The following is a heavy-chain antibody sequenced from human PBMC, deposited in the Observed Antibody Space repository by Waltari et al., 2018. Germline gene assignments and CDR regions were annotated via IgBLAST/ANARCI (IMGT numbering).Heavy chain of an antibody. V-gene: IGHV4-59*01. J-gene: IGHJ3*02. D-gene: IGHD3-22*01. CDR1: GGSISSYY. Sequence: QVQLQESGPGLVKPSETLSLTCTVSGGSISSYYWSWIRQPTGKGLEWIGYIYYSGSTNSNPSLNSRVTISVDTSKNQFSLKLSSVTAADTAVYYCARVLYDYDSSGLDGGDAFDIWGQGTMVTVSS. CDR3: ARVLYDYDSSGLDGGDAFDI. CDR2: IYYSGST.